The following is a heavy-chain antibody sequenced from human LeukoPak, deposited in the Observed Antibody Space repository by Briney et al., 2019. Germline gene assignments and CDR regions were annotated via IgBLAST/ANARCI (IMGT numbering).Heavy chain of an antibody. Sequence: GGSLRLSCAASGFTFSSYSMNWVRQAPGKGLEWVSSISSSSSYIYYADSVKGRFTISRDNAKNSLYLQMNSLRAEDTAVYYCARGWGYDILTGYYRPFDHWGQGTLVTVSS. CDR3: ARGWGYDILTGYYRPFDH. V-gene: IGHV3-21*01. D-gene: IGHD3-9*01. CDR2: ISSSSSYI. CDR1: GFTFSSYS. J-gene: IGHJ4*02.